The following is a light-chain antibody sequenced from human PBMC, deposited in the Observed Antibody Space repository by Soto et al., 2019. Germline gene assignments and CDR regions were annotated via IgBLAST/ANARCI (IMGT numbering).Light chain of an antibody. Sequence: ALPLTQSPSSLSASVGDRVTITCRASQAISNYLAWYQQKPGKTPQLLIYDGSSLESGVPSRFSGGGSGTDFTLSISSLQPEDFATYYCQQFNSYPLTFGQGTRLELK. CDR1: QAISNY. V-gene: IGKV1-13*02. CDR3: QQFNSYPLT. CDR2: DGS. J-gene: IGKJ5*01.